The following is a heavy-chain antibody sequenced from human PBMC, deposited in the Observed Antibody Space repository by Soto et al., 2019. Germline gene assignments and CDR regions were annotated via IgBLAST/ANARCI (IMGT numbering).Heavy chain of an antibody. D-gene: IGHD3-10*01. J-gene: IGHJ4*02. CDR3: ARRAYGSETYDY. Sequence: GESLKISCEGSVYSFTSYWISWVRQMPGKGLEWMGRIDPSDSYTNYSPSFQGHVTISADKSISTASLQWSSLKASDTAMYYCARRAYGSETYDYWGQGTLVTVSS. CDR1: VYSFTSYW. V-gene: IGHV5-10-1*01. CDR2: IDPSDSYT.